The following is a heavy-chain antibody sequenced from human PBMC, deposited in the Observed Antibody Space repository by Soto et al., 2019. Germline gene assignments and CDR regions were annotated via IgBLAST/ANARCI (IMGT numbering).Heavy chain of an antibody. CDR2: IYHSGST. CDR1: GGSIRSSNW. D-gene: IGHD4-17*01. Sequence: QVQLRESGPGLVKPSGTLSLTCAVSGGSIRSSNWWSGVRQPPGQGLEWIGEIYHSGSTNYNPSLKSRVTISVDKSTNQFSLKLSSVTAADTAVYYCARDGASYGGHNWFDPWGQGTLVTVSS. CDR3: ARDGASYGGHNWFDP. J-gene: IGHJ5*02. V-gene: IGHV4-4*02.